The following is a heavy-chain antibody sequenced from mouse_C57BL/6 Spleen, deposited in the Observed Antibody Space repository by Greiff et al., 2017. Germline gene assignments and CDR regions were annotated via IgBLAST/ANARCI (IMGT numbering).Heavy chain of an antibody. CDR3: AREGAGTGYFDV. CDR2: IDPSDSET. CDR1: GYTFTSYW. V-gene: IGHV1-52*01. Sequence: VKLQQPGAELVRPGSSVKLSCKASGYTFTSYWMHWVKQRPIQGLEWIGNIDPSDSETHYNQKFKDKATLTVDKSSSTAYMQRISLTSEDAAVYYCAREGAGTGYFDVWGTGTTVTVSS. J-gene: IGHJ1*03. D-gene: IGHD4-1*01.